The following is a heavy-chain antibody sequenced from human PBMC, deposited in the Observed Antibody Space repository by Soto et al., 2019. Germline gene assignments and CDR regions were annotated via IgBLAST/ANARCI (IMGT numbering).Heavy chain of an antibody. CDR1: GGTFSSYA. J-gene: IGHJ3*02. CDR3: ARDHDFWSGYYRGGAFDI. V-gene: IGHV1-69*13. CDR2: IIPIFGTA. D-gene: IGHD3-3*01. Sequence: SVKVSCKASGGTFSSYAISWVRQAPGQGLEWMGGIIPIFGTANYAQKFQGRVTITADESTSTAYMELSNLRSEDTAVYYCARDHDFWSGYYRGGAFDIWGQGAMVTVSS.